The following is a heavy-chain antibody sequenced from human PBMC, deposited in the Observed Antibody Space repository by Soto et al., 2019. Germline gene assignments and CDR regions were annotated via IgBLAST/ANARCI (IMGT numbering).Heavy chain of an antibody. CDR3: TNWYGPSDY. V-gene: IGHV3-15*01. CDR2: IKSKADGETR. Sequence: PGGSLRLSCTVSGFTFSNAWMSWVRQAPGKGLEWVGRIKSKADGETRDYAAPVKVRFTILRDDSKNTLYLQMDSLKTEDTAMYYCTNWYGPSDYWGQGTLVTVSS. D-gene: IGHD1-20*01. CDR1: GFTFSNAW. J-gene: IGHJ4*02.